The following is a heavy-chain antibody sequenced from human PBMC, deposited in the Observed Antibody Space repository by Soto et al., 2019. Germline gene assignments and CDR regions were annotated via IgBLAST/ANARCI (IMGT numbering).Heavy chain of an antibody. D-gene: IGHD2-21*01. CDR1: GYTFTSYG. J-gene: IGHJ4*02. CDR3: ARDLGLFQDY. Sequence: QVKLVQSGAEVKKPGASVKVSCKASGYTFTSYGISRVRQAPGQGLEWMGGISAYNGNTNYAQKLQGSVTMTTDTTTSTPYMERRSLRSDDTAVYYCARDLGLFQDYWGQGTLVTVSS. V-gene: IGHV1-18*01. CDR2: ISAYNGNT.